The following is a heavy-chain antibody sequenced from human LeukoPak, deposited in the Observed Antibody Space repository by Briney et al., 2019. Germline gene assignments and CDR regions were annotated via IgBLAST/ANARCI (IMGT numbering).Heavy chain of an antibody. CDR2: IYHSGST. D-gene: IGHD5-12*01. V-gene: IGHV4-38-2*02. Sequence: SETLSLTCTVSGYSISSGYYWGWIRQPPGKGLEWIGGIYHSGSTYYNPSLKSRVTISVDTSKNQFSLKLSSVTAADTAVYYCARVNWSGYDFRGAFDIWGQGTMVTVSS. J-gene: IGHJ3*02. CDR3: ARVNWSGYDFRGAFDI. CDR1: GYSISSGYY.